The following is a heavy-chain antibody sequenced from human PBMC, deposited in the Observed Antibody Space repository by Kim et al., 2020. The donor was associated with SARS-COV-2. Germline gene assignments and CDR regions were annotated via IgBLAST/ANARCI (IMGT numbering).Heavy chain of an antibody. CDR3: ATDINWAFNY. Sequence: YGRSVQGRFTISRDNPKNVLFLQMNSLRPEDTAVYYCATDINWAFNYWGQGTLVTVS. D-gene: IGHD1-1*01. J-gene: IGHJ4*02. V-gene: IGHV3-11*06.